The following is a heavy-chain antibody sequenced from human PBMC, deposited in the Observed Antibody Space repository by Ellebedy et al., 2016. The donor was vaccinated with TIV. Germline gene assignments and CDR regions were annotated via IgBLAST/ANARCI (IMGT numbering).Heavy chain of an antibody. J-gene: IGHJ4*02. CDR2: IYSSGST. CDR1: GASFSSRSYY. Sequence: MPGGSLRLSCTVSGASFSSRSYYWGWLRQPPGQGLEWIGNIYSSGSTYYHPSLKSRVTISVDTSNNQFSLKLSSVTAADTAVYCCARSLYDYGSSGGFDNWGQGTLVTVSS. CDR3: ARSLYDYGSSGGFDN. V-gene: IGHV4-39*01. D-gene: IGHD3-10*01.